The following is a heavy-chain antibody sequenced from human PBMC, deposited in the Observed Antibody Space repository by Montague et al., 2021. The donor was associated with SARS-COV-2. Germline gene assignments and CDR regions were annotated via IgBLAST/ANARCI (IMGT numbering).Heavy chain of an antibody. D-gene: IGHD2-15*01. CDR2: ITYDGSNK. V-gene: IGHV3-30*18. CDR3: AKDQGDRSGSRCYRGWTAYYYGMDV. CDR1: GFTFSSYG. J-gene: IGHJ6*02. Sequence: SLRLSCAASGFTFSSYGIHWVRQAPGKGLEWVAVITYDGSNKHYSDSVKGRFTISRDNSKNTLYLQMNSLRAEDTAVYYCAKDQGDRSGSRCYRGWTAYYYGMDVWGQGTTVTVSS.